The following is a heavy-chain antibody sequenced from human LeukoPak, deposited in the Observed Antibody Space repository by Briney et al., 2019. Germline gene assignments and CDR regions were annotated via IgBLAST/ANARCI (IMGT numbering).Heavy chain of an antibody. CDR1: GYTFTSYY. J-gene: IGHJ4*02. Sequence: ASVKVSCKASGYTFTSYYMHWVRQAPGQGLEWMGIINPSGGSTSYAQKLQGRVTMTTDTSTSTAYMELRSQRSDDTAVYYCARGWDGTDFDYWGQGTLVTVSS. D-gene: IGHD6-13*01. V-gene: IGHV1-46*01. CDR2: INPSGGST. CDR3: ARGWDGTDFDY.